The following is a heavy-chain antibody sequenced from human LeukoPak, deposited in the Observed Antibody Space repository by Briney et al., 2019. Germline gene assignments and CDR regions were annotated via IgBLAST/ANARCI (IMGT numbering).Heavy chain of an antibody. CDR1: GFTFSSYG. D-gene: IGHD6-19*01. CDR3: ARDIGIAVAGADY. J-gene: IGHJ4*02. Sequence: GGSLRLSCAASGFTFSSYGMHWVRQAPGKGLEWVAVIWYDGSNKYYADSVKGRFTISRDNSKNTLYLQMNSLRAEDTAVYYCARDIGIAVAGADYWGQGTLVTVSS. V-gene: IGHV3-33*01. CDR2: IWYDGSNK.